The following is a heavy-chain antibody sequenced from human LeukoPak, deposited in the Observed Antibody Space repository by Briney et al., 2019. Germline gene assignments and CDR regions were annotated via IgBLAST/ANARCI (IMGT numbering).Heavy chain of an antibody. CDR2: IYHSAST. CDR1: GYSISSGYY. D-gene: IGHD3-22*01. CDR3: ARDPTTPCYYDSSGFDY. Sequence: SETLSLTCTVSGYSISSGYYWGWIRQPPGPGLEWIGSIYHSASTYYNPSLKSRVTISVDTSKNQFSLKLSSVTAADTAVYYCARDPTTPCYYDSSGFDYWGQGTLVTVSS. V-gene: IGHV4-38-2*02. J-gene: IGHJ4*02.